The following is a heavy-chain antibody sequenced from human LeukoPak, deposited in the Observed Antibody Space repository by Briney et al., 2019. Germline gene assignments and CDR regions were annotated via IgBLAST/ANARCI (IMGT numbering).Heavy chain of an antibody. V-gene: IGHV1-18*01. D-gene: IGHD6-13*01. Sequence: GASVKVSCKASGYTFTSHGISWVRQAPGQGLEWMGWISTYNGNTNYAQKLQGRVSMTTDTSTSTAYMELRSLTSDDTAVYYCARDEDVSRNKDYWGQGTLVTVSS. CDR2: ISTYNGNT. CDR1: GYTFTSHG. J-gene: IGHJ4*02. CDR3: ARDEDVSRNKDY.